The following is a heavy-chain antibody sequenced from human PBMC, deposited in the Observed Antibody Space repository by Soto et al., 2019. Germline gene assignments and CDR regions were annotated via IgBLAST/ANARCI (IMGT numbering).Heavy chain of an antibody. V-gene: IGHV3-53*01. CDR3: ERQPWRLHYDYGMDV. D-gene: IGHD2-15*01. CDR1: GFTVSSNY. CDR2: IYSGGST. J-gene: IGHJ6*02. Sequence: EVQLVESGGGLIQPGGSLRLSCAASGFTVSSNYMSWVRQAPGKGLEWVSVIYSGGSTYYEDSVKGRFTISRDNSKNTLYLQMNSLRAEDTAVYYCERQPWRLHYDYGMDVWGQGTTVTVSS.